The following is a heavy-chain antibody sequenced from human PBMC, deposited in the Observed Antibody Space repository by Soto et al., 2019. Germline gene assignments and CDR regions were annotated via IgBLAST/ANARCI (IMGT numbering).Heavy chain of an antibody. J-gene: IGHJ4*02. V-gene: IGHV3-23*01. CDR2: INVDDNT. CDR3: AKKYSFDF. CDR1: GFIFTSYA. Sequence: GGSLRLSCAASGFIFTSYAMSWVRQAPGKGLEWVSSINVDDNTYYAESVRGRFTISRDNSKNTLYLQMNSLRAEDTALYYCAKKYSFDFWGRGTLVTVSS.